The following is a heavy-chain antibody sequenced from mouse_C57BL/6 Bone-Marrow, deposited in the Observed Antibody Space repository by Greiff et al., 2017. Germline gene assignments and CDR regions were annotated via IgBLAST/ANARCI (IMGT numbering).Heavy chain of an antibody. V-gene: IGHV1-15*01. Sequence: SGAELVRPGASVTLSCKASGYTFTDYEMHWVKQTPVHGLEWIGAIDPETGGTAYNQKFKGKAILTADKSSSTAYMELRSLTSEDSAVYSCTRGSYYYGSFDYWGQGTTLTVSS. CDR2: IDPETGGT. D-gene: IGHD1-1*01. CDR1: GYTFTDYE. J-gene: IGHJ2*01. CDR3: TRGSYYYGSFDY.